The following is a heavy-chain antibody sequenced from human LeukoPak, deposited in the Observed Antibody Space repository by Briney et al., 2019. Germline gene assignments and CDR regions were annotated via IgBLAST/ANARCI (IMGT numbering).Heavy chain of an antibody. Sequence: SVKVSCKASGGTFSSYAISWVRQAPGQGLEWMGGIIPIFGTANYAQKFQGRVTITTDESTSTAYMELSSLRSEDTAVYYCARTFAGKYCGGDCYITLDYWGQGTLDTVSS. CDR2: IIPIFGTA. CDR3: ARTFAGKYCGGDCYITLDY. V-gene: IGHV1-69*05. D-gene: IGHD2-21*02. J-gene: IGHJ4*02. CDR1: GGTFSSYA.